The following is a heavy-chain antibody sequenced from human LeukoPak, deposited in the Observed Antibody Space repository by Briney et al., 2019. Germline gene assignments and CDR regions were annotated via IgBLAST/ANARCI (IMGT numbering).Heavy chain of an antibody. CDR1: GFTFSTYW. CDR3: ARAPAMILRPNYMDV. J-gene: IGHJ6*03. CDR2: ISSSSSYI. V-gene: IGHV3-21*06. D-gene: IGHD3-3*01. Sequence: GGSLRLSCAASGFTFSTYWMNWVRQAPGKGLEWVSFISSSSSYIYYADSMKGRFTISRDDAKSSLYLQMNSLRAEDTAVYYCARAPAMILRPNYMDVWGKGTTVTVSS.